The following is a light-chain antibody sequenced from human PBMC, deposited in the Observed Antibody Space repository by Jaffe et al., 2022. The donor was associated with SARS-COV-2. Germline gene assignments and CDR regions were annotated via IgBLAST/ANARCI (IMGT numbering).Light chain of an antibody. J-gene: IGKJ1*01. CDR2: AAS. Sequence: DIQMTQSPSSLSASVGDRVTITCRASQTIGNFLNWYQQKPGKAPRLLIYAASALQSGVPSRFSGSGAGTDFTLTIDSLQPEDFVTYYCQQSYYTPRTFGQGTKVDIK. V-gene: IGKV1-39*01. CDR1: QTIGNF. CDR3: QQSYYTPRT.